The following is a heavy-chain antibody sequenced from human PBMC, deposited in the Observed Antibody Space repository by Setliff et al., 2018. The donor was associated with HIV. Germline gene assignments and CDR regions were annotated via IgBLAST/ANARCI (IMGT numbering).Heavy chain of an antibody. D-gene: IGHD3-10*01. J-gene: IGHJ6*03. Sequence: PSETLSLTCTVSGDSIGSSSYYWAWIRQPPGKGLEWIGYIYYGSTHYNPSLKSRVTISGDTSKNQFSLKLSSVTAADTAVYYCARDRRGYYYGSGSCYMDVWGTGTTVTVSS. CDR2: IYYGST. V-gene: IGHV4-39*02. CDR3: ARDRRGYYYGSGSCYMDV. CDR1: GDSIGSSSYY.